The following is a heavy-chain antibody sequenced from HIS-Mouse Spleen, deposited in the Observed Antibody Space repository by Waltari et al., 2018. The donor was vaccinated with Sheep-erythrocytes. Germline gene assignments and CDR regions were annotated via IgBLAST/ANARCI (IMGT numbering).Heavy chain of an antibody. CDR1: GGSISSSSYY. D-gene: IGHD5-18*01. Sequence: QLQLQESGPGLVKPSETLSLTCTVSGGSISSSSYYWGWIRQPPGKGLGWIGSIYYSGSTSYNPSLKSRVTISVDTSKNQFSLKLSSVTAADTAVHYCARHKDTAMVHFDYWGQGTLVTVSS. J-gene: IGHJ4*02. V-gene: IGHV4-39*01. CDR2: IYYSGST. CDR3: ARHKDTAMVHFDY.